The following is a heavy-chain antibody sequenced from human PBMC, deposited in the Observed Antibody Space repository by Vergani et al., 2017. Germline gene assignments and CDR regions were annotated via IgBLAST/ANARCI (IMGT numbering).Heavy chain of an antibody. CDR3: ARYSNYVYYYYYMDV. CDR2: IYYSGST. J-gene: IGHJ6*03. Sequence: QVQLQESGPGLVKPSQTLSLTCTVSGGSISSGGYYWSWIRQHPGKGLEWIGYIYYSGSTYYNPSLKSRVTISVDTSKNQFSLKLSTVTAADTAVYYCARYSNYVYYYYYMDVWGKGTTVTVSS. CDR1: GGSISSGGYY. V-gene: IGHV4-31*03. D-gene: IGHD4-11*01.